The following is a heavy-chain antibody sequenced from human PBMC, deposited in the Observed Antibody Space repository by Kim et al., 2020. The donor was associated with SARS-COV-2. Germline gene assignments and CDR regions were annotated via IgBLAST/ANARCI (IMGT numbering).Heavy chain of an antibody. V-gene: IGHV3-23*01. Sequence: AESVKSLFTIAREKSKSTLYLHMNSLRAKDTAIYYCAKDMVGSLPDAFDIWGQGTMVTVSS. D-gene: IGHD3-10*01. J-gene: IGHJ3*02. CDR3: AKDMVGSLPDAFDI.